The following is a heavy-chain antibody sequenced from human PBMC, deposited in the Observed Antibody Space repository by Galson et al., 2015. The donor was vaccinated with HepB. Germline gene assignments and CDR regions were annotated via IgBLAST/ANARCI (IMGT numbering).Heavy chain of an antibody. Sequence: SLRLSCAASGFSFSNYGIHWVRQAPGKGLEWMAAISYDGSFRYYADSVKGRFTVSRDSSRSMLYLQMNSLRVEDTAVYLCAKEDVYYSSGSYYNAPYYFDHWGQGTLVTVSS. CDR3: AKEDVYYSSGSYYNAPYYFDH. J-gene: IGHJ4*02. D-gene: IGHD3-10*01. CDR2: ISYDGSFR. CDR1: GFSFSNYG. V-gene: IGHV3-30*18.